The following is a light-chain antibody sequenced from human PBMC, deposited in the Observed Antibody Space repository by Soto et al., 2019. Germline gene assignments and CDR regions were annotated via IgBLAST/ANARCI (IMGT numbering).Light chain of an antibody. CDR1: QTVGRT. Sequence: EIVLTQAPATLSLSPGERATLSCRASQTVGRTLAWYQQKSGQDPRILISDASNRATGIPARFSGIVSGTDFNLTLRRLDSEDCAIYEGQQRNEWTLTFGQGTRLEIK. V-gene: IGKV3-11*01. J-gene: IGKJ5*01. CDR2: DAS. CDR3: QQRNEWTLT.